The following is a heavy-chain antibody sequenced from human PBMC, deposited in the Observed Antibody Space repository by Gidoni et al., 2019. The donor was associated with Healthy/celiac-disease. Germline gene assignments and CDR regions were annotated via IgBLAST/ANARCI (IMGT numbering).Heavy chain of an antibody. CDR3: ARDRYGSGSYGMDV. CDR1: GVTFSSYG. J-gene: IGHJ6*02. D-gene: IGHD3-10*01. CDR2: IWYDGSTK. Sequence: QVQLVESGGGVVQPGRSLRLSCAASGVTFSSYGMHWVRQAPGKGLEWVAGIWYDGSTKYYADSVKGRFTISRDNSKNTLYLQMNSLRAEDTAVYYCARDRYGSGSYGMDVWGQGTTVPVSS. V-gene: IGHV3-33*01.